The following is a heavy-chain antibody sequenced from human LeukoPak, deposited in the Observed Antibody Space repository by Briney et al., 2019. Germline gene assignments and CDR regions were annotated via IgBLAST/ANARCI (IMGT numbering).Heavy chain of an antibody. CDR1: GFTFSGYA. D-gene: IGHD3-10*01. CDR3: AKDEVVRGLVIRFDY. CDR2: IRYDGSNT. J-gene: IGHJ4*02. Sequence: GGSLRLSCAASGFTFSGYAMSWVRQAPGKGLEWVAFIRYDGSNTYYADSVKGRFTISRDNSKNTLYLQMNSLRAEDTAMYYCAKDEVVRGLVIRFDYWGQGTLVTVSS. V-gene: IGHV3-30*02.